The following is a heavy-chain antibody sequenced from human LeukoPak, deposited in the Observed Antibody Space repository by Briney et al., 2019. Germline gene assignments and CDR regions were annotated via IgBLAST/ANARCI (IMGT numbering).Heavy chain of an antibody. CDR1: GFTFSSYA. CDR3: AKDQNVVVTARGGSDFDY. V-gene: IGHV3-23*01. D-gene: IGHD2-21*02. CDR2: ISGSGGST. Sequence: PGGSLRLSCAASGFTFSSYAMSWVRQAPGKGLEWVSAISGSGGSTYYADSVKGRFTISRDNSKNTLYLQMNSLRAEDTAVYYCAKDQNVVVTARGGSDFDYWGQGTLVTVSP. J-gene: IGHJ4*02.